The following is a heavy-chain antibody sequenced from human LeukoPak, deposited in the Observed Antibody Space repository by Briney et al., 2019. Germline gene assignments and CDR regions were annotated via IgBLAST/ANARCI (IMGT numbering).Heavy chain of an antibody. Sequence: PSETLSLTCTVSGGSISSYYWNWIRQPPGKGLEWIGYIYYSGSTNYNPSLKSRVTISLNTSKNQFSLKLSSVTAADTAVYYCARLVVVVDTFDIWGQGTMVTVSS. V-gene: IGHV4-59*08. CDR1: GGSISSYY. CDR2: IYYSGST. J-gene: IGHJ3*02. CDR3: ARLVVVVDTFDI. D-gene: IGHD2-15*01.